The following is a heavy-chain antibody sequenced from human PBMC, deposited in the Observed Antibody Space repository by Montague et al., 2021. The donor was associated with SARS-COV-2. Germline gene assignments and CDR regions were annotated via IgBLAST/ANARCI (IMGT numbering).Heavy chain of an antibody. V-gene: IGHV4-59*08. D-gene: IGHD3-22*01. CDR2: IYYTGST. J-gene: IGHJ4*02. Sequence: SETLSLICTVSGGSISTYHWSWIRQPPGKGLEWIGYIYYTGSTNYNPSLKSRVTISVDTSKNQFSLKLSSVTAADTAVYYCARRGSYYDSTSGYYYFDYWGQGTLVTVSS. CDR3: ARRGSYYDSTSGYYYFDY. CDR1: GGSISTYH.